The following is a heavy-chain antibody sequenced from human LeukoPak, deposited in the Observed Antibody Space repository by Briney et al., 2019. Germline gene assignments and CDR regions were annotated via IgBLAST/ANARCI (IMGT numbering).Heavy chain of an antibody. CDR3: APDGCSGGSCYLDP. CDR1: GFTFSSYA. Sequence: GGSLRLSCAASGFTFSSYAMHWVRQAPGKGLEWVAVISYDGSNKYYADSVKGRFTISRDNSKNTLYLQMNSLRAEDTAVYYCAPDGCSGGSCYLDPWGRGTLVTVSS. CDR2: ISYDGSNK. D-gene: IGHD2-15*01. V-gene: IGHV3-30-3*01. J-gene: IGHJ5*02.